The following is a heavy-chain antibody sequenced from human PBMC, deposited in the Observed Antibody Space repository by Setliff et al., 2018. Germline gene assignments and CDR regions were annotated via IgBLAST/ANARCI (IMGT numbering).Heavy chain of an antibody. D-gene: IGHD3-16*01. J-gene: IGHJ4*02. V-gene: IGHV3-7*01. Sequence: GGSLRLSCAGSEITLRHFAVHWVRQAPGKGLEWVANIKQDGSEKYYVDSVKGRFTISRDNAKNSLYLQMNSLRAEDTAVYYCARDGGEYWGQGTLVTVSS. CDR3: ARDGGEY. CDR1: EITLRHFA. CDR2: IKQDGSEK.